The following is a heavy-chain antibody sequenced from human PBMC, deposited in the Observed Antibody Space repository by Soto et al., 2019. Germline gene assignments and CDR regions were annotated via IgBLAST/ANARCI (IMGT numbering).Heavy chain of an antibody. D-gene: IGHD4-4*01. V-gene: IGHV3-48*02. CDR2: ISGSGNTM. CDR1: GFTFSSYS. Sequence: EVQLVESGGGLVQPGGSLRLSCSASGFTFSSYSMNWVRQAPGTELEWLSYISGSGNTMYYADSVKGRFTIARDNAQKSLYRQLNNLRDDDTTMYYCARDPKSCNQKLYFDYWGQGTMVTVSS. CDR3: ARDPKSCNQKLYFDY. J-gene: IGHJ4*02.